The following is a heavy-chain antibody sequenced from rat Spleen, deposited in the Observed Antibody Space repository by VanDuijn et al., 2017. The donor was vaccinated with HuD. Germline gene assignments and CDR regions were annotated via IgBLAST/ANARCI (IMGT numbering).Heavy chain of an antibody. V-gene: IGHV5-29*01. CDR2: ISYDGTAT. CDR3: ARPHNYRYVMDV. CDR1: GFTFSHYG. D-gene: IGHD1-10*01. Sequence: EVQLVESGGGLVQPGRSLKLSCAASGFTFSHYGMAWVRQAPTKGLEWVASISYDGTATYYRDSVKGRFTLSRDNAKNTLYLQMNSLRSEDTATYYCARPHNYRYVMDVWGQGASVTVSS. J-gene: IGHJ4*01.